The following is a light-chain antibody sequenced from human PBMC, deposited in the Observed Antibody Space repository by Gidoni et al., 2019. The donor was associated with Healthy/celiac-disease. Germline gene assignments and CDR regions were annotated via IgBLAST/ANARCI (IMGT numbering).Light chain of an antibody. V-gene: IGKV1-39*01. CDR3: QQSYSTPRI. Sequence: IQMPQSPSSLSASVGDRVTITCRASQSISSYLNWYQQKPGKAPKLLIYAASSLQSGVPSRFSGSGSGTDFTLTIRSLQPEDFATYYCQQSYSTPRIFGGGTKVEIK. J-gene: IGKJ4*01. CDR1: QSISSY. CDR2: AAS.